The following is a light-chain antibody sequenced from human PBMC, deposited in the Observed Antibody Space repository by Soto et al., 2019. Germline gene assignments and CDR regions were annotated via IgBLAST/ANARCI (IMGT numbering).Light chain of an antibody. V-gene: IGLV2-14*01. CDR3: SSYTSNNTVL. Sequence: QSALTQPASVSGSPGQSITISCTGTSSDVGGYNYVSWYQQHPGKAPKLMIYEVSNRPSGVSNRFSGSKSGNTASLTISGLQAEDEADYYCSSYTSNNTVLFGGRTKLTVL. CDR2: EVS. J-gene: IGLJ2*01. CDR1: SSDVGGYNY.